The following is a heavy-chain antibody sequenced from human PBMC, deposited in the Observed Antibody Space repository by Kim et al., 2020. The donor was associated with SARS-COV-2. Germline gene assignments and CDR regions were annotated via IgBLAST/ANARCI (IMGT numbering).Heavy chain of an antibody. CDR1: GFSFSTCA. Sequence: GGSLRLSCAASGFSFSTCAMSWVRQVPGKGLEWVSAIGATTYYADSVNDRFTLSRDNSKNTLDLQMNSLRADDTAVYYCAYHITILRPLIDYWGQGTLVTVSS. CDR2: IGATT. J-gene: IGHJ4*02. D-gene: IGHD3-10*01. CDR3: AYHITILRPLIDY. V-gene: IGHV3-23*01.